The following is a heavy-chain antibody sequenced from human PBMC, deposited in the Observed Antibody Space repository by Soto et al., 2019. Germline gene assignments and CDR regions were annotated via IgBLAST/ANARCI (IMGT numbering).Heavy chain of an antibody. CDR2: ISYDGSNK. J-gene: IGHJ4*02. CDR3: AKPGQYSSGLFDY. CDR1: GFTFSSYG. Sequence: QVQLVESGGGVVQPGRSLRLSCAASGFTFSSYGMHWVRQAPGKGLEWVAVISYDGSNKYYADSVKGRFTISRDNSKNKLYLQMKSRRAEDTAVYYCAKPGQYSSGLFDYGGQGTLVTVSS. D-gene: IGHD6-19*01. V-gene: IGHV3-30*18.